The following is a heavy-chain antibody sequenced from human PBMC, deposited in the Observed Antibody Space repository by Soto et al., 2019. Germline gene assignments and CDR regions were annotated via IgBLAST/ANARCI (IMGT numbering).Heavy chain of an antibody. Sequence: QVQLVESGGGVVQPGRSLRLSCAASGFTFSSYAMHWVRQAPGKGLECVAVISYDGSNKYYADSVKGRFTISRDNSKNTLYLQMNSLRAEATAVFYCARDQTGITTAGGGRIDYWGQGSLVTVSS. V-gene: IGHV3-30-3*01. J-gene: IGHJ4*02. D-gene: IGHD6-13*01. CDR3: ARDQTGITTAGGGRIDY. CDR2: ISYDGSNK. CDR1: GFTFSSYA.